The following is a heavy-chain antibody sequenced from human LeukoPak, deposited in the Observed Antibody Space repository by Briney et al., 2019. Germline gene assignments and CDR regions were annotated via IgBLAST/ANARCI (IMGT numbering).Heavy chain of an antibody. CDR1: GFTFSSYA. V-gene: IGHV3-23*01. J-gene: IGHJ4*02. D-gene: IGHD3-3*01. CDR2: ISGSGGST. Sequence: GGSLRLSCAASGFTFSSYAMSWVRQAPGKGLEWVSAISGSGGSTYYADSVKGRFTISRDNSKNTLYLQMNSLRAEDTAVYYCAVAAYLGDAYNCLEWSAPGFGYWGKGPLVTV. CDR3: AVAAYLGDAYNCLEWSAPGFGY.